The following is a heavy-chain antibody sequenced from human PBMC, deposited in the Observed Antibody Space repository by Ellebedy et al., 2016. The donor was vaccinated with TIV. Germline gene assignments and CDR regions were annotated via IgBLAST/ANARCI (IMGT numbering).Heavy chain of an antibody. V-gene: IGHV4-4*07. Sequence: SETLSLXXTVSGGSISSYYWSWIRQPAGKGLEWIGRIYTSGSTNYNPSLKSRVTMSVDTSKNQFSLKLSSVTAADTAVYYCARDFLVRGVPCYWGQGTLVAVSS. D-gene: IGHD3-10*01. CDR2: IYTSGST. CDR3: ARDFLVRGVPCY. CDR1: GGSISSYY. J-gene: IGHJ4*02.